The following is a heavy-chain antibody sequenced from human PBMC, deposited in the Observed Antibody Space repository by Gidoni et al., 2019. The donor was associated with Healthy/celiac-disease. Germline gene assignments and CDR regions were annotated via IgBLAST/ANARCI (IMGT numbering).Heavy chain of an antibody. Sequence: VQLVESGGGLVQPGGSLRLSCAASGLPFSSYWMSWVRQAPGKGLEWVANIKQDGSEKYYVDSVKGRFTISRDNAKNSLYLQMNSLRAEDTAVYYCARGGYRDDDAFDIWGQGTMVTVSS. CDR1: GLPFSSYW. CDR3: ARGGYRDDDAFDI. J-gene: IGHJ3*02. D-gene: IGHD2-2*01. CDR2: IKQDGSEK. V-gene: IGHV3-7*03.